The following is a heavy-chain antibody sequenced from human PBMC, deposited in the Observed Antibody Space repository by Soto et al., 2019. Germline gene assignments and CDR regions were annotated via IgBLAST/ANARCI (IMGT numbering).Heavy chain of an antibody. D-gene: IGHD2-21*02. J-gene: IGHJ6*02. V-gene: IGHV3-74*01. CDR1: GFTFSSYW. Sequence: GGSLRLSCAASGFTFSSYWMHWVRQAPGKGLVWVSRINSDGSSTSYADSVKGRFTISRDNAKNTLYLQMNGLRAEDTAVYYCARDRAVVTPDYGMDVWGQGTTVTVSS. CDR3: ARDRAVVTPDYGMDV. CDR2: INSDGSST.